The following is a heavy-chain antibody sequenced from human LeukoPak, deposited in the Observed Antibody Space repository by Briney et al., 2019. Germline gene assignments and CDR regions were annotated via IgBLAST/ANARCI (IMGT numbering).Heavy chain of an antibody. CDR3: AAQDVSWFDP. CDR1: GGSISSGGYY. V-gene: IGHV4-31*03. J-gene: IGHJ5*02. Sequence: SETLSLTCTVSGGSISSGGYYWSWIRQHPGKGLEWIGYIYYSGSTYYSPSLKSRVTISVDTSKNQFSLKLSSVTAADTAVYYCAAQDVSWFDPWGQGTLVTVSS. D-gene: IGHD2-15*01. CDR2: IYYSGST.